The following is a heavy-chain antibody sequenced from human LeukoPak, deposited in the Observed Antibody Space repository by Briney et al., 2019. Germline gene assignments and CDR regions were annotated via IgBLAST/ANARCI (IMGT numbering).Heavy chain of an antibody. Sequence: ASAKVSCKASGYTFTSYDINWVRQATGQGLEWMGWMNPNSGNTGYSQKFQGRVTMTRNTSISTAYMELSSLRSDDTAVYYCATSRQIAVAGRSCFDYWGQGTPVTVSS. J-gene: IGHJ4*02. D-gene: IGHD6-19*01. CDR2: MNPNSGNT. CDR1: GYTFTSYD. CDR3: ATSRQIAVAGRSCFDY. V-gene: IGHV1-8*01.